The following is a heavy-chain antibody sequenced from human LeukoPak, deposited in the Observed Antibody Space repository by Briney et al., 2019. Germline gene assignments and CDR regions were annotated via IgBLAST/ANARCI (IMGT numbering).Heavy chain of an antibody. J-gene: IGHJ4*02. CDR3: ARDHGYSSSWVY. V-gene: IGHV3-21*01. Sequence: GGSLRLSCAASGFTFSSYSMNWVRQAPGKGLEWVSSISSSSSYIYYADSEKRRFTISRDNAKNSLYLQMNSLRAEDTAVYYCARDHGYSSSWVYWGQGTLVSVSS. CDR1: GFTFSSYS. CDR2: ISSSSSYI. D-gene: IGHD6-13*01.